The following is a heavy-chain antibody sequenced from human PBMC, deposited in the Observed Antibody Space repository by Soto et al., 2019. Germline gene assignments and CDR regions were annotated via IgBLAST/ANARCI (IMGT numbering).Heavy chain of an antibody. Sequence: QVQLVQSGAEVKKPGASVKVSCKASGYTFTSYGISWVRQAPGQGLEWMGWISAYTGNTNYAQKLQGRVNMTTDTPPSTAYMERRSLRSDDTAVYYCALGYYYDSSGRGYYFDYWGQGTLVTVSS. CDR2: ISAYTGNT. CDR1: GYTFTSYG. D-gene: IGHD3-22*01. V-gene: IGHV1-18*01. J-gene: IGHJ4*02. CDR3: ALGYYYDSSGRGYYFDY.